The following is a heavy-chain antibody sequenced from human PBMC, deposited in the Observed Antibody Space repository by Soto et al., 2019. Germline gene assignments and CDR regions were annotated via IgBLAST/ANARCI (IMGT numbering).Heavy chain of an antibody. CDR2: INPSGGST. D-gene: IGHD1-26*01. CDR1: GDAITSCY. V-gene: IGHV1-46*01. Sequence: AASLDVCAEACGDAITSCYMHGVRKAPSQGLEWMGIINPSGGSTSYAQKFQGRVTMTRDTSTSTVYMELSSLRSEDTAVYYCAADLTLGATGPHAFDIWGQGTMVTVSS. CDR3: AADLTLGATGPHAFDI. J-gene: IGHJ3*02.